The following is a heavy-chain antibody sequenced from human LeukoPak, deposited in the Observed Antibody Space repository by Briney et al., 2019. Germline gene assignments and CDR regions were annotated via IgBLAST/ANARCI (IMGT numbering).Heavy chain of an antibody. Sequence: PGGSLRLSCAASGITFSSYWMSWVRQAPGKGLEWVANIKQDGSEKYYVDSVKGRFTISRDNAKNSLYLQMNSLRAEDTAVYYCARIVVVVNNWFDPWGQGTLVTVSS. CDR3: ARIVVVVNNWFDP. J-gene: IGHJ5*02. CDR1: GITFSSYW. CDR2: IKQDGSEK. D-gene: IGHD3-22*01. V-gene: IGHV3-7*01.